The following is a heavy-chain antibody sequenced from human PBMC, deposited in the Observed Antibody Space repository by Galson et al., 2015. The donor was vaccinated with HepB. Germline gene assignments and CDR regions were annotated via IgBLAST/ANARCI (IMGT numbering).Heavy chain of an antibody. J-gene: IGHJ4*02. D-gene: IGHD3-3*01. CDR3: ARDLEGFLEWWD. Sequence: SLRLSCAASGFTFSSYAMSWVRQAPGKGLEWVSAISGSGGSTYYADSVKGRFTISRDNSKNTLYLQMNSLRAEDTAVYYCARDLEGFLEWWDWGQGTLVTVSS. CDR2: ISGSGGST. CDR1: GFTFSSYA. V-gene: IGHV3-23*01.